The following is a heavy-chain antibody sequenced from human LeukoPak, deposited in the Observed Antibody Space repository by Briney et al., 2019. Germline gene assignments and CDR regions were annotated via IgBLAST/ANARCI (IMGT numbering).Heavy chain of an antibody. CDR2: IYYSGST. D-gene: IGHD3-10*01. Sequence: ASETLSLTCTVSGGSISSYYWSWIRQPPGKGLEWIGYIYYSGSTNYNPSLKSRVTISVDTSKNQFPLKLSSVTAADTAVYYCARVSRGDYFDYWGQGTLVTVSS. J-gene: IGHJ4*02. CDR3: ARVSRGDYFDY. CDR1: GGSISSYY. V-gene: IGHV4-59*01.